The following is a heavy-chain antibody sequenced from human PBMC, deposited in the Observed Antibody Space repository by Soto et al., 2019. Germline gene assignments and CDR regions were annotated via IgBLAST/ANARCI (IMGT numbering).Heavy chain of an antibody. J-gene: IGHJ6*02. D-gene: IGHD6-13*01. CDR2: MSDSGDIL. V-gene: IGHV3-11*01. Sequence: QVQLVESGGGLVNPGGSLRLSCAASGFTSSDYYMSWIRQAPGKGLEWVSYMSDSGDILYKADSVEGRFTVSRDTAKNSLYLQMNSLRVEDTAVYYCARDRSSSWYGRGYHYYGIDVWGQGTTVTVSS. CDR1: GFTSSDYY. CDR3: ARDRSSSWYGRGYHYYGIDV.